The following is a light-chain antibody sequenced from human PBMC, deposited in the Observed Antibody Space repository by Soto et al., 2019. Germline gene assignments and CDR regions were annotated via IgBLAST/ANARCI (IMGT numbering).Light chain of an antibody. CDR3: SSYTSSSTHYV. J-gene: IGLJ1*01. CDR1: SSDVGGYNY. CDR2: EVS. Sequence: QSALTQPASVSGSPGQSITISCTGTSSDVGGYNYVSWYQQHPGKAPKLMIYEVSNRPSGVSNRVSGSKSGNTASLTISGLQAEDEADYYCSSYTSSSTHYVFGPGTKLTVL. V-gene: IGLV2-14*01.